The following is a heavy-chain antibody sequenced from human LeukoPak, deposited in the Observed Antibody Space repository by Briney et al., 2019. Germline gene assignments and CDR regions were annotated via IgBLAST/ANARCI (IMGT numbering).Heavy chain of an antibody. CDR3: ARGLTVGYGDYQPALS. J-gene: IGHJ1*01. D-gene: IGHD4-17*01. CDR1: GGTFSSYA. Sequence: ASVKVSRKASGGTFSSYAISWVRQAPGQGLEWMGRIIPILGIANYAQKFQGRVTITADKSTSTAYMELSSLRSEDTAVYYCARGLTVGYGDYQPALSWGQGTPVSVSS. V-gene: IGHV1-69*04. CDR2: IIPILGIA.